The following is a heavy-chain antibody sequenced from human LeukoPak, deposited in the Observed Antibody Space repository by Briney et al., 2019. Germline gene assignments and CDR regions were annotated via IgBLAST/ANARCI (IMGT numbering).Heavy chain of an antibody. CDR1: GGSISSGNYY. CDR2: IYYSGST. D-gene: IGHD6-13*01. J-gene: IGHJ4*02. Sequence: SETLSLTCTVSGGSISSGNYYWSWIRQPPGKGLEWIGYIYYSGSTNYNPSLKSRVTISVDTSKNQFSLKLSSVTAADTAVFYCARYSIAAAYYFDYWGQGTLVTVSS. V-gene: IGHV4-61*01. CDR3: ARYSIAAAYYFDY.